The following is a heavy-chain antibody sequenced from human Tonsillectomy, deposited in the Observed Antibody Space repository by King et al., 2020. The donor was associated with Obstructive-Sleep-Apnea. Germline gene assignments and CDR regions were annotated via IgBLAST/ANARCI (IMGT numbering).Heavy chain of an antibody. V-gene: IGHV6-1*01. D-gene: IGHD6-19*01. J-gene: IGHJ4*02. CDR1: GDSVSSNSAA. CDR3: ARVKGMAGTFDY. Sequence: VQLQQSGPGLMKPSQTLSLTCAISGDSVSSNSAAWNWIRQSPSRGLEWLGSTYYRSKWFNDYAVSWKSRITINPGPSKNHFSLQLNSVTPEDTAVYYCARVKGMAGTFDYWGQGTLVTVSS. CDR2: TYYRSKWFN.